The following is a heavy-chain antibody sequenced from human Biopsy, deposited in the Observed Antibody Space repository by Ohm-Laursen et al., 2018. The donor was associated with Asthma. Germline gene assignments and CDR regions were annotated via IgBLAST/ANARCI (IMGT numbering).Heavy chain of an antibody. J-gene: IGHJ6*02. CDR2: VFWSGST. CDR1: GGYTGSSDHH. Sequence: SQTLSLTCRVSGGYTGSSDHHWAWIRQAPGKGLEWIGFVFWSGSTHYSRSLESRVSISIDTATNEFSMKLWSVTPADTAVYFCARVVSYGDIYFGIDIWGPGNTV. V-gene: IGHV4-30-4*01. CDR3: ARVVSYGDIYFGIDI. D-gene: IGHD4-17*01.